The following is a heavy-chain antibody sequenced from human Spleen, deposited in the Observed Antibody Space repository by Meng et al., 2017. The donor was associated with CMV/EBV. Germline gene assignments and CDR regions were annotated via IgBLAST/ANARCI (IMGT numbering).Heavy chain of an antibody. CDR2: IYYSGST. D-gene: IGHD2-2*01. CDR3: ARDRGGDCSSTSCSYNGLYYYGMDV. CDR1: GGSVSSGSYY. V-gene: IGHV4-61*01. J-gene: IGHJ6*02. Sequence: GSLRLSCTVSGGSVSSGSYYWSWIRQPPGKGLEWIGYIYYSGSTNYNPSLKSRVTISVDTSKNQFSLKLSSVTAADTAVYYCARDRGGDCSSTSCSYNGLYYYGMDVWGQGTTVTVSS.